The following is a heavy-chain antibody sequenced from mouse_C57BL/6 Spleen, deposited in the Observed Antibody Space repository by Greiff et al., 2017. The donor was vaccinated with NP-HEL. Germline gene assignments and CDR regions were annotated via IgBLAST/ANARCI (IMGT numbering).Heavy chain of an antibody. Sequence: QVQLQQPGTELVKPGASVKLSCKASGYTFTSYWMHWVKQRPGQGLEWIGNINPSNGGTNYNEKFKSKATLTVDKSSSTAYMQLSSLTSEDSAVYYCARGGIYYDYDWYYFDYWGQGTTLTVSS. J-gene: IGHJ2*01. D-gene: IGHD2-4*01. CDR2: INPSNGGT. CDR3: ARGGIYYDYDWYYFDY. CDR1: GYTFTSYW. V-gene: IGHV1-53*01.